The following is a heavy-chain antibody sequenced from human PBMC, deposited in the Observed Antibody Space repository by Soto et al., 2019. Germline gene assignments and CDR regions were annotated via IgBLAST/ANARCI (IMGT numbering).Heavy chain of an antibody. CDR1: GYTFTSYG. CDR3: ASGGRFWSGYYMSGAPTYYYYGMDV. V-gene: IGHV1-18*04. D-gene: IGHD3-3*01. CDR2: ISAYNGNT. Sequence: ASVKVSCKASGYTFTSYGISWVRQAPGQGLEWMGWISAYNGNTNYAQKLQGRATMTTDTSTSTAYMELRSLRSDDTAVYYCASGGRFWSGYYMSGAPTYYYYGMDVWGQGTTVTVSS. J-gene: IGHJ6*02.